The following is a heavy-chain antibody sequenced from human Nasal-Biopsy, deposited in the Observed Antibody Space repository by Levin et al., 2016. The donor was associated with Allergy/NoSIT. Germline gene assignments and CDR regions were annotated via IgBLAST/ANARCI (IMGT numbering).Heavy chain of an antibody. Sequence: GESLKISCAASGFSVSSNYMTWVRQVPGKGLEWLSVIYKIGSTFYADSVRDRFRISRDTSKNTVSLQINSLRAEDTAVYHCARLVLYSVSDSFSYGMDVWGPGTTVTVSS. D-gene: IGHD3-10*02. J-gene: IGHJ6*02. CDR2: IYKIGST. V-gene: IGHV3-66*04. CDR3: ARLVLYSVSDSFSYGMDV. CDR1: GFSVSSNY.